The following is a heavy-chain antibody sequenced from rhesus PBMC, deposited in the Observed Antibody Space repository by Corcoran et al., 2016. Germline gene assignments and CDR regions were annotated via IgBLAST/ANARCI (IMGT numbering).Heavy chain of an antibody. D-gene: IGHD2-2*01. CDR1: EFTFSSYD. V-gene: IGHV3-132*02. CDR3: ARGIRDYYGLDS. CDR2: ISIGGGT. J-gene: IGHJ6*01. Sequence: VEQLVESGGALVQPGASLRLSCAASEFTFSSYDMHWVRQAPGKVLEWVSAISIGGGTYYPEAVKGRFTISRDNAKNSLYLQMNSLRAEDTAVYYCARGIRDYYGLDSWGQGVVVTVSS.